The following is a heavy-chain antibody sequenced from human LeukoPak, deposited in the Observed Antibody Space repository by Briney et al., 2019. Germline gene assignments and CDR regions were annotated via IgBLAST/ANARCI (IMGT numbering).Heavy chain of an antibody. CDR2: IYYSGTT. D-gene: IGHD3-10*01. Sequence: PSETLSLSCTVSGGSISDFFWTWIRQSPGKGLEYIGYIYYSGTTDYNPTLKSRVSMSVDTSKNQFFLNLTSATAADTAIYYCARVGYGSGSWGWFDPWGQGTLVTVSS. CDR3: ARVGYGSGSWGWFDP. J-gene: IGHJ5*02. CDR1: GGSISDFF. V-gene: IGHV4-59*01.